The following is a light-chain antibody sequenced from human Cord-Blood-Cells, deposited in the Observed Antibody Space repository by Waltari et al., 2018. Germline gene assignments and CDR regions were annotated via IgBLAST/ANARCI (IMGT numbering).Light chain of an antibody. J-gene: IGLJ3*02. Sequence: QSALTQPASVSASPRQSITMPCTGPSSHVGSYNLASWYQQHPGKAPKLMIYEGSKRPSGVSNRFSGSKSGNTASLTISGLQAEDEADYYCCSYAGSSTWVFGGGTKLTVL. CDR2: EGS. V-gene: IGLV2-23*01. CDR3: CSYAGSSTWV. CDR1: SSHVGSYNL.